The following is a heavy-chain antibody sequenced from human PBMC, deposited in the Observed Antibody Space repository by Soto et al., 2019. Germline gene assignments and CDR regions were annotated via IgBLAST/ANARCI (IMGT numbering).Heavy chain of an antibody. CDR2: ISSNGGST. J-gene: IGHJ6*03. CDR1: GFTFSSYA. V-gene: IGHV3-64*01. CDR3: ARDQGCSGGSCYFPLYYYYMDV. Sequence: PGGSLRLSCAASGFTFSSYAMHWVRQAPGKGLEYVSAISSNGGSTYYANSVKGRFTISRDNSKNTLYLQMGSLRAEDMAVYYCARDQGCSGGSCYFPLYYYYMDVWGKGTTVTVSS. D-gene: IGHD2-15*01.